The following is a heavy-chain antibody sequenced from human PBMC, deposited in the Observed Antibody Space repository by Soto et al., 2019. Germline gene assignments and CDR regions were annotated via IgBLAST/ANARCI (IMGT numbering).Heavy chain of an antibody. V-gene: IGHV3-21*01. CDR2: ISSSSSYI. D-gene: IGHD2-2*01. Sequence: EVQLVESGGGLVKPGGSLRLSCAASGFTFSSYSMNWVRQAPGKGLEWVSSISSSSSYIYYADSVKGRFTISRDNAKNSLCLQMNSRRAEDRAVDYGARVADSVVGPAANYCYYYGMGGWGQGTTGTVSS. CDR3: ARVADSVVGPAANYCYYYGMGG. CDR1: GFTFSSYS. J-gene: IGHJ6*02.